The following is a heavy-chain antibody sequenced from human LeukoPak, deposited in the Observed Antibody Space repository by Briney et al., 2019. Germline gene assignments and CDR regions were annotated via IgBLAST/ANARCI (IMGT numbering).Heavy chain of an antibody. D-gene: IGHD2-8*01. J-gene: IGHJ4*02. CDR1: GFTFSNYW. Sequence: GGSLRLSCAASGFTFSNYWMSWVRLVPGKGLEWVANIKKDGSEKFYVDSVKGRFTISRDNAKKLLYLQMSSLRAEDTAVYYCAKSSRDIVLMVYAYYFDYWGQGTLVTVSS. V-gene: IGHV3-7*01. CDR2: IKKDGSEK. CDR3: AKSSRDIVLMVYAYYFDY.